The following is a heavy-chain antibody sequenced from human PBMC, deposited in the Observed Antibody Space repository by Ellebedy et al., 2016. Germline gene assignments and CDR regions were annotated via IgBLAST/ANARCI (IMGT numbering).Heavy chain of an antibody. J-gene: IGHJ4*02. CDR3: AKDPLMYYYGSTECY. CDR1: GFTFKTYA. V-gene: IGHV3-23*01. CDR2: VGGSGTDT. D-gene: IGHD3-10*01. Sequence: GESLKISCAASGFTFKTYAMSWFRQAPGRGLEWVSGVGGSGTDTNYADSVKGRFTISRDNSRNTLFLQMNLLRVEDTAIYYCAKDPLMYYYGSTECYWGLGTLVTVSS.